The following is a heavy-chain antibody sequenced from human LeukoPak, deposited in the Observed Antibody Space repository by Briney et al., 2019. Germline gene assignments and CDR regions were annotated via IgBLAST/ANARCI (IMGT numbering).Heavy chain of an antibody. CDR3: ASGPYGWGSYYTLFFGY. D-gene: IGHD3-10*01. CDR2: ISSSSSTI. Sequence: GGSLRLSCAASGFTFSSYSMNWVRQAPGKGLEWVSYISSSSSTIYYADSVKGRFTISRDNAKNSLYLQMNSLRAEDTAVYYCASGPYGWGSYYTLFFGYWGQGTLVTVSS. CDR1: GFTFSSYS. J-gene: IGHJ4*02. V-gene: IGHV3-48*01.